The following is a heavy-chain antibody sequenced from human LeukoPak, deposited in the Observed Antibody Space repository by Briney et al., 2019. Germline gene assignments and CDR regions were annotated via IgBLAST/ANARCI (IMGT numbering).Heavy chain of an antibody. V-gene: IGHV4-59*01. CDR3: ARVGPGGLLWFGELYYFDY. J-gene: IGHJ4*02. D-gene: IGHD3-10*01. Sequence: PSETLSLTCTVSGGSISSYYWSWIRQPPGKGLEWIGYIYYSGSTNYNPSLKSRVTISVDTSKNQFSLKLSSVTAADTAVYYCARVGPGGLLWFGELYYFDYWGQGTLVTVSS. CDR2: IYYSGST. CDR1: GGSISSYY.